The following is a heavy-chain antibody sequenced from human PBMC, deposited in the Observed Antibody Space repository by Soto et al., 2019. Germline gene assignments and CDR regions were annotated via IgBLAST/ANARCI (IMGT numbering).Heavy chain of an antibody. CDR3: ARVLQRGYNYPDWFDP. V-gene: IGHV1-3*01. Sequence: GASVQVSCKASGYTFTSYAMHWVRQAPGQRLEWMGWINAGNGNTKYSQKFQGRVTITRDTSASTAYMELSSLRSEDTAVYYCARVLQRGYNYPDWFDPWGQGTLVTVSS. CDR1: GYTFTSYA. J-gene: IGHJ5*02. CDR2: INAGNGNT. D-gene: IGHD5-12*01.